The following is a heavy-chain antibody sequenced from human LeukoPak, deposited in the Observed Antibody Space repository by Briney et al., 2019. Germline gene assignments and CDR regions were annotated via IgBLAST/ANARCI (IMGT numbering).Heavy chain of an antibody. Sequence: SETLSLTCTVSGGSISSSSYYWGWLRQPPGKGLEWIGSIYYSGRTYYNPSLKSRVTISVDTTKNQFAQKLSSVTAADTAVYYCARHGPPPRIAAACMPSFWGQGTLVTVSS. CDR3: ARHGPPPRIAAACMPSF. CDR1: GGSISSSSYY. V-gene: IGHV4-39*01. J-gene: IGHJ4*02. D-gene: IGHD6-13*01. CDR2: IYYSGRT.